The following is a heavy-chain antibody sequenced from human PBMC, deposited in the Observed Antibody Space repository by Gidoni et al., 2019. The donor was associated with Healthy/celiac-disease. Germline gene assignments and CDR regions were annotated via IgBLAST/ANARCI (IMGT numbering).Heavy chain of an antibody. V-gene: IGHV1-69*02. CDR1: GGTFSSYT. D-gene: IGHD5-12*01. CDR2: FIPILGIA. J-gene: IGHJ6*02. CDR3: ARHVATAPGSGMDV. Sequence: QFQLVQSSAEDKNTGPSVKVSCKASGGTFSSYTISRVRQAPGQGLEWMGRFIPILGIANYAQKFQGRVTITADKSTSTAYMELSSLRSEDTAVYYCARHVATAPGSGMDVWGQGTTVTVSS.